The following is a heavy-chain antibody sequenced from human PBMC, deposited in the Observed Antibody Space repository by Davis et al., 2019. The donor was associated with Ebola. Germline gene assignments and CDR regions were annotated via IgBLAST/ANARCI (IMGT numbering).Heavy chain of an antibody. Sequence: GESLKISCKGSGYRFTSYWIAWVRQMPGKGLEWMATIYPADSDTRYSPSFQGQVTISADKSISTASLQWSSLKASDTAIYYCARQAPYGDFYDYWGQGTLVTVSS. J-gene: IGHJ4*02. CDR2: IYPADSDT. CDR3: ARQAPYGDFYDY. CDR1: GYRFTSYW. D-gene: IGHD4-17*01. V-gene: IGHV5-51*01.